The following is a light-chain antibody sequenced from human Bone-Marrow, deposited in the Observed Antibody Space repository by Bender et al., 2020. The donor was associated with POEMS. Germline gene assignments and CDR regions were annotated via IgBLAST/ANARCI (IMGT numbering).Light chain of an antibody. Sequence: QSALTQPASVSGSPGQSITISCTGTSSDIGSFDLVSWYQHHPGEAPKLIIYEVSNRPSGVPDRFSGSKSGNTASLTVSGLQAEDDADYYCSSYAGSNNVFGTGTKVTVL. CDR2: EVS. CDR1: SSDIGSFDL. J-gene: IGLJ1*01. V-gene: IGLV2-8*01. CDR3: SSYAGSNNV.